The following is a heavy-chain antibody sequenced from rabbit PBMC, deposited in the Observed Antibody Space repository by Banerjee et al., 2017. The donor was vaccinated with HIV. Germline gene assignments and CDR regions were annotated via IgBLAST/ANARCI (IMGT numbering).Heavy chain of an antibody. CDR3: ARDLLFRSDSSYFGL. Sequence: QAQLEESGGDMVKPGASLTLTCTASGFSFSGGYWICWGRQAPGKGLEWIACISDVSGDTYYATWAKGRFTISQTSSTTVTLQMTSLTAADTATYFCARDLLFRSDSSYFGLWGQGTLVTVS. CDR2: ISDVSGDT. D-gene: IGHD8-1*01. CDR1: GFSFSGGYW. J-gene: IGHJ4*01. V-gene: IGHV1S45*01.